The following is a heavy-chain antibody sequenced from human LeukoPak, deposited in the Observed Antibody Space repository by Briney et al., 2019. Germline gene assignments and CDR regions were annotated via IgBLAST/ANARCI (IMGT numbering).Heavy chain of an antibody. CDR1: GFTVRNTY. CDR2: IYDGVTA. D-gene: IGHD5-12*01. J-gene: IGHJ4*02. CDR3: ARDVNYDHTY. V-gene: IGHV3-66*01. Sequence: QSGGSLRLSCAASGFTVRNTYMSWVRQAPGKGLEWVSVIYDGVTAHYVDSVKGRFTISRDNSKNTLHLQMDNLRAEDTAVYYCARDVNYDHTYWGQGTLVTVSS.